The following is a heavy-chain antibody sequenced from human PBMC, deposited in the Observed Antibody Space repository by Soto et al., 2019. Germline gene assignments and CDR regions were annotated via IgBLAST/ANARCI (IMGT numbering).Heavy chain of an antibody. CDR1: GYSFTSYW. J-gene: IGHJ4*02. D-gene: IGHD3-10*01. Sequence: EVQLVQSGAEVKKPGESLKISCKGSGYSFTSYWIGWVRQMPGKGLEWMGIIYPGDSDTRYSPSFQGQVTISADKSISTAYLQWSSLKASDTAMYYCARHSRVVHYGSGSYLGYFDYWGQGTLVTVSS. CDR2: IYPGDSDT. CDR3: ARHSRVVHYGSGSYLGYFDY. V-gene: IGHV5-51*01.